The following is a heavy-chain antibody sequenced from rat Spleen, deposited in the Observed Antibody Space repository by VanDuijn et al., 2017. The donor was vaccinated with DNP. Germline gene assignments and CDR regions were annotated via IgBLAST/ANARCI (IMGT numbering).Heavy chain of an antibody. Sequence: EVQLVESGGGLVQPGNSLKLSCADSGFTFSDYYMAWVRQAPTKGLEWVAYIGSDGYAPYYGDSVKGRFTISRDNAKSTLYLQMNSLRSEDMATYYCIRWNSGHFDYWGQGVMVTVSS. CDR3: IRWNSGHFDY. D-gene: IGHD4-3*01. CDR1: GFTFSDYY. CDR2: IGSDGYAP. J-gene: IGHJ2*01. V-gene: IGHV5-22*01.